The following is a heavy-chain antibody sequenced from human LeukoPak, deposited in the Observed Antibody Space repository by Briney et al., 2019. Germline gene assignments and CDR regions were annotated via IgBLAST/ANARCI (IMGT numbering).Heavy chain of an antibody. CDR3: ARSAPSDSSGWYLGGI. J-gene: IGHJ4*02. Sequence: KTSETLSLTCAVYGGSFSGYYWSWIRQPPGKGLEWIGEINHSGSTNYNPSLRSRVTISVDTSKNQFSLKLSSVTAADTAVYYRARSAPSDSSGWYLGGIWGQGTLVTVSS. V-gene: IGHV4-34*01. CDR2: INHSGST. CDR1: GGSFSGYY. D-gene: IGHD6-19*01.